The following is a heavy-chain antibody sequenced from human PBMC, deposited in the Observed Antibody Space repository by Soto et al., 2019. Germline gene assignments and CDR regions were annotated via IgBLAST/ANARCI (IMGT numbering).Heavy chain of an antibody. CDR2: ISYDGSNK. V-gene: IGHV3-30*18. CDR1: GFTFSSYG. CDR3: AKDLNRYCSGGSCPYYYYGMDV. D-gene: IGHD2-15*01. J-gene: IGHJ6*02. Sequence: GGSLRLSCAASGFTFSSYGMHWVRQAPGKGLEWVAVISYDGSNKYYADSVKGRFTISRDNSKNTLYLQMNSLRAEDTAVYYCAKDLNRYCSGGSCPYYYYGMDVWGQGTTVTVSS.